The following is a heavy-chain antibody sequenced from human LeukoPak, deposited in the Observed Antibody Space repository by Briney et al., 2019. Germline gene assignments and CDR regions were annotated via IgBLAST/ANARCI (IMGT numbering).Heavy chain of an antibody. D-gene: IGHD6-6*01. CDR3: ARVQQLGGAFDI. Sequence: NPSETLSLTCTVSGSSISSYYWSWIRQPAGKGLEWIGRIYTSGSTNYNPSLKSRVTMSVDTSKNQFSLKLSSVTAADTAVYYCARVQQLGGAFDIWGQGTMVTVSS. CDR2: IYTSGST. V-gene: IGHV4-4*07. CDR1: GSSISSYY. J-gene: IGHJ3*02.